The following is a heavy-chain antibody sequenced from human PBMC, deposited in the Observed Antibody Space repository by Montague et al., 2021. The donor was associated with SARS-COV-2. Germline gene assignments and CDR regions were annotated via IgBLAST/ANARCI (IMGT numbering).Heavy chain of an antibody. V-gene: IGHV4-59*01. J-gene: IGHJ5*01. CDR3: ARQDAWAYCGDECYSGWFDS. Sequence: SETLSLTCTVSFGSISTYYWSWIRQPPGKGLEWIGFIFYNGSTKYNPSLKRRVSISLDTSKNQFSLKLSSVTAADTAVYYCARQDAWAYCGDECYSGWFDSWGQGTLVTVPS. CDR2: IFYNGST. D-gene: IGHD2-21*01. CDR1: FGSISTYY.